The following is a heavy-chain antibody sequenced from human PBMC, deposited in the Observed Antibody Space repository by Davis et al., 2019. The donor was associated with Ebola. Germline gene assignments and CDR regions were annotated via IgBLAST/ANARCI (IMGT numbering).Heavy chain of an antibody. V-gene: IGHV3-23*01. CDR2: ISGNGRAT. CDR3: AKADYGDRLYFDS. Sequence: GESLKISCVASGFMFSNYAMNWVRQAPGKGLEWVSGISGNGRATYYADSVKGRFTISRDKSKNTLDLQMNSLTPEDTAVYFCAKADYGDRLYFDSWGQGTLVTVSS. D-gene: IGHD4-17*01. J-gene: IGHJ4*02. CDR1: GFMFSNYA.